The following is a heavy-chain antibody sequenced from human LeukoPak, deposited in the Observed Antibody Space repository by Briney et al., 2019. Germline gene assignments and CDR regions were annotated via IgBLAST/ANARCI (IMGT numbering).Heavy chain of an antibody. CDR2: ISGSGGTT. CDR1: GFTFSSYA. J-gene: IGHJ6*02. V-gene: IGHV3-23*01. D-gene: IGHD2-2*01. Sequence: GGSLRLSCAASGFTFSSYAMSWVRQAPGKGLEWVSAISGSGGTTYYADSVKGRFTISRDNSKNTLYLQMNSLRAEDTAEYYCAKVAGYQPYYGMDVWGQETTVTVSS. CDR3: AKVAGYQPYYGMDV.